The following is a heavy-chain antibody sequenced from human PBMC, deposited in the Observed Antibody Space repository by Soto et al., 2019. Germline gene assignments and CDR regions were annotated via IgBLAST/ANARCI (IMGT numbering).Heavy chain of an antibody. CDR3: ARSGYSYGPNPLLY. D-gene: IGHD5-18*01. J-gene: IGHJ4*02. Sequence: QVELQESGPGLVKPSQTLSLTCTVSGGSISSGGYYRSWIRQDPGKSLEWIGYIYYSGRTYYNPSLKTRVTISVDTSKNHFSLKLSSVTAADTAVYYCARSGYSYGPNPLLYWGQGTLVTVSS. CDR1: GGSISSGGYY. V-gene: IGHV4-31*03. CDR2: IYYSGRT.